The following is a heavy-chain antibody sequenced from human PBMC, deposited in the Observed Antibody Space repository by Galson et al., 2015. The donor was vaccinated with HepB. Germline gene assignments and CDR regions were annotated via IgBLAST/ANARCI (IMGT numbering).Heavy chain of an antibody. J-gene: IGHJ5*02. CDR1: GFTFSSYT. V-gene: IGHV3-48*01. Sequence: SLRLSCAASGFTFSSYTMNWVRQAPGKGLEWLSYISTDSSTIYYADSVKGRFTISRDNAKNSLYLQMTSLRPEDTAVYYCGKEGEPLGGWIDPWGQGTQVIVSS. CDR2: ISTDSSTI. D-gene: IGHD1-14*01. CDR3: GKEGEPLGGWIDP.